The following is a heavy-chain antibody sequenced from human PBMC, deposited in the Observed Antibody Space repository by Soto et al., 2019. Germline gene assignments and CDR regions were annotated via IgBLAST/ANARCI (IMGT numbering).Heavy chain of an antibody. CDR2: ISGSGGST. D-gene: IGHD6-19*01. CDR1: GFTFSSYA. J-gene: IGHJ6*02. V-gene: IGHV3-23*01. CDR3: AKELGVSQCVFSTGKWGMDV. Sequence: GGSLRLSCAASGFTFSSYAMSWVRQAPGKGLEWVSAISGSGGSTYYADSVKGRFTISRDNSKNPRYLQMNSLRAEDTAVYYCAKELGVSQCVFSTGKWGMDVWGQGTTVTVSS.